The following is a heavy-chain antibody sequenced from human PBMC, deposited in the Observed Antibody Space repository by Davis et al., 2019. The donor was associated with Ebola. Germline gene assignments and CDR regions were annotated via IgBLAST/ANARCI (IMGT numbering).Heavy chain of an antibody. V-gene: IGHV3-21*01. CDR3: ARVELEDDYVWGSYRYIDGSDGAFDI. CDR1: GFIFSSYA. D-gene: IGHD3-16*02. J-gene: IGHJ3*02. CDR2: ISSSSSYI. Sequence: PGGSLRLSCAASGFIFSSYAMNWVRQAPGQGLEWVSSISSSSSYIYYADSVKGRFTISRDNAKNSLYLRMNSLRAEDTAVYYCARVELEDDYVWGSYRYIDGSDGAFDIWGQGTMVTVSS.